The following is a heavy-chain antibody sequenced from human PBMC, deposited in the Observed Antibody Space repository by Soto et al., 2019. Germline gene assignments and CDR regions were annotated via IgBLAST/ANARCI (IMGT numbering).Heavy chain of an antibody. Sequence: SETLSLACAVYGGSFSGYYWSWIRQPPGKGLEWIGEINHSGSTNYNPSLKSRVTISVDTSKNQFSLKLSSVTAADTAVYYCARGGYSGYHLNFAPWGQGTLVTVSS. CDR3: ARGGYSGYHLNFAP. CDR1: GGSFSGYY. CDR2: INHSGST. J-gene: IGHJ5*02. D-gene: IGHD5-12*01. V-gene: IGHV4-34*01.